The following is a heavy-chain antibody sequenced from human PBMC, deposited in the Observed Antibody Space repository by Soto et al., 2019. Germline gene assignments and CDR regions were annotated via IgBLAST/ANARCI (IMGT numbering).Heavy chain of an antibody. J-gene: IGHJ4*02. Sequence: QVQLQESGPGLVKPSQTLSLTCTVSGGSISSGGYYWSWIRQHPGKGLERIRNIYYSASTYHNPSLKSRVTISVDTSKSQFSLKLSSVTAADTAMYYCAREYYYDSSGPHYYFDSWGQGTLVTVSS. CDR1: GGSISSGGYY. CDR2: IYYSAST. D-gene: IGHD3-22*01. V-gene: IGHV4-31*03. CDR3: AREYYYDSSGPHYYFDS.